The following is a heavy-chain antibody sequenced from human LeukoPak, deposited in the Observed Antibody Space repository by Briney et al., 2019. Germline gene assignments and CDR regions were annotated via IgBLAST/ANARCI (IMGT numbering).Heavy chain of an antibody. CDR3: ARAIAGRPKRGYYYYMDV. V-gene: IGHV1-69*06. J-gene: IGHJ6*03. D-gene: IGHD6-6*01. Sequence: SVKVSCKASGGTFSSYAISWVRQAPGHGLEWMGGIIPIFETANYAQKFQGRVTITADKSTSTAYMELSSLGSEDTAVYYCARAIAGRPKRGYYYYMDVWGKGTTVTVSS. CDR1: GGTFSSYA. CDR2: IIPIFETA.